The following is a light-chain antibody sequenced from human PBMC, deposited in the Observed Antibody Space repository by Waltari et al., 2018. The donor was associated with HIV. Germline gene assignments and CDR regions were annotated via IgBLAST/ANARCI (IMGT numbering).Light chain of an antibody. J-gene: IGLJ2*01. Sequence: QSVLTHPPSASGTPAQRVTLPFSGSSSTTRSNTVNWYQRLPGTAPKLLIYSNNQRPSGVADRFSGSKSGTSASLAISGLQSEDEADYYCAAWDDSLNGVVFGGGTKLTVL. CDR3: AAWDDSLNGVV. CDR1: SSTTRSNT. V-gene: IGLV1-44*01. CDR2: SNN.